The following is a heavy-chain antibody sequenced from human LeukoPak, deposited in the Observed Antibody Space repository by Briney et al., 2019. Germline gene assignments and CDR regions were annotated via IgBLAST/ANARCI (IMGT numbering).Heavy chain of an antibody. Sequence: ASVKVSCKASGYTFTSYGITWVRQAPGQGLEWVGWISAYNGNTNYAQKLQGRVTMTTDTSTNTAYMELRSLRSDGTAVYYCARGSKWEHLDYWGQGTLVTVSS. CDR1: GYTFTSYG. V-gene: IGHV1-18*01. D-gene: IGHD1-26*01. CDR3: ARGSKWEHLDY. CDR2: ISAYNGNT. J-gene: IGHJ4*02.